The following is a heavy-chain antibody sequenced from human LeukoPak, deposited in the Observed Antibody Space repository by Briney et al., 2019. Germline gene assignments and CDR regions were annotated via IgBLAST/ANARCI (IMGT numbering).Heavy chain of an antibody. J-gene: IGHJ4*02. CDR3: AKDLCSGGNCYSDY. CDR2: TSYDGSNK. D-gene: IGHD2-15*01. V-gene: IGHV3-30*18. Sequence: GRSLRLSCAASGFTLSNYGMHWVRQAPGKGLEWVAVTSYDGSNKYYTDSVKGRFTISRDTSKNTLYLQMNSLRPEDTAVYFCAKDLCSGGNCYSDYWGQGSLVTVSS. CDR1: GFTLSNYG.